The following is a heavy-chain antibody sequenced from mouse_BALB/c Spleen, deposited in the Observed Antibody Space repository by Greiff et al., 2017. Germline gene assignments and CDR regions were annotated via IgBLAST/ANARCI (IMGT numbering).Heavy chain of an antibody. CDR3: ASWGGTGAMDY. CDR1: GYTFTDYA. Sequence: QVQLKESGAELVRPGVSVKISCKGSGYTFTDYAMHWVKQSHAKSLEWIGVISTYYGDASYNQKFKGKATMTVDKSSSTAYMELARLTSEDSAIYYCASWGGTGAMDYWGQGTSVTVSS. D-gene: IGHD4-1*01. V-gene: IGHV1S137*01. J-gene: IGHJ4*01. CDR2: ISTYYGDA.